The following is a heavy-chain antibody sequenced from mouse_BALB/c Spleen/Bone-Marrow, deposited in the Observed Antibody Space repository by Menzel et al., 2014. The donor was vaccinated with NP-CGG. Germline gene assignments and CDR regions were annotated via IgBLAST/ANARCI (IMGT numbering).Heavy chain of an antibody. CDR1: GDSITSGY. J-gene: IGHJ4*01. CDR2: ISYSGIT. CDR3: ARLEEGYGNYEGYYYALDY. Sequence: EVMLVESGPSLVKPSQTLSLTCFVTGDSITSGYWNWIRKFPGNKLEYMGYISYSGITYYNPSLKSRISITRDTSKNQYYLQLNSVTTEDTATYFCARLEEGYGNYEGYYYALDYWGQGTSVTVSS. D-gene: IGHD2-10*02. V-gene: IGHV3-8*02.